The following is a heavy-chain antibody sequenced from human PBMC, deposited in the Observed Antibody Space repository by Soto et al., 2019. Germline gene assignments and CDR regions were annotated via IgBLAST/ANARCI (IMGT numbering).Heavy chain of an antibody. CDR2: RSNNGVL. D-gene: IGHD3-10*01. Sequence: PSETLSLTCTVSGPSVRSQSYHYNWIRQTPGKGLEWLGSRSNNGVLKFNPSLRSRVTMSVDTSKTQFSLTLTSVTAADTAVYHCARGGSMIRGRNFFDAWGQGXPVTVYS. J-gene: IGHJ4*02. V-gene: IGHV4-61*01. CDR1: GPSVRSQSYH. CDR3: ARGGSMIRGRNFFDA.